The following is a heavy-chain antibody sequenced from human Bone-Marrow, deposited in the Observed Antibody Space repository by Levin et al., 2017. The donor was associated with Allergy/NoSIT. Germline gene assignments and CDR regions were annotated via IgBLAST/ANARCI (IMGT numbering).Heavy chain of an antibody. D-gene: IGHD2-2*01. Sequence: GESLKISCAASGFTFSSYGMHWVRQAPGKGLEWVAVISYDGSNKYYADSVKGRFTISRDNSKNTLYLQMNSLRAEDTAVYYCAKPLAYCSSTSCPRADYYYYGMDVWGQGTTVTVSS. CDR3: AKPLAYCSSTSCPRADYYYYGMDV. V-gene: IGHV3-30*18. J-gene: IGHJ6*02. CDR1: GFTFSSYG. CDR2: ISYDGSNK.